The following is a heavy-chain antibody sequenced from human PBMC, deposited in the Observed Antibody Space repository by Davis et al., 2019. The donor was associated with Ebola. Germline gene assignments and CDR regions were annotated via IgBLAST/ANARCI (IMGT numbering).Heavy chain of an antibody. D-gene: IGHD3-3*01. CDR2: IWDVGSNK. CDR1: GPTFPSEG. CDR3: AARIYDFWNGYYGSHYGMDV. J-gene: IGHJ6*02. Sequence: PGGSLRPSCAVSGPTFPSEGMHWDRLPAGKGLEWGAGIWDVGSNKDYADSVKGRFTISRDNSKNTLYLQMNSLRDEDTAVYYCAARIYDFWNGYYGSHYGMDVWGQGTTVTVSS. V-gene: IGHV3-33*01.